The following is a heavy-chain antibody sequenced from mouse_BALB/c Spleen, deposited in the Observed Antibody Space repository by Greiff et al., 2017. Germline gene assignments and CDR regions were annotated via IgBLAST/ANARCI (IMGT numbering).Heavy chain of an antibody. CDR1: GYSITSDYA. V-gene: IGHV3-2*02. Sequence: VQLQQSGPGLVKPSQSLSLTCTVTGYSITSDYAWNWIRQFPGNKLEWMGYISYSGSTSYNPSLKSRISITRDTSKNQFFLQLNSVTTEDTATYYCARRDGNGYFDYWGQGTTLTVSS. CDR2: ISYSGST. D-gene: IGHD2-1*01. J-gene: IGHJ2*01. CDR3: ARRDGNGYFDY.